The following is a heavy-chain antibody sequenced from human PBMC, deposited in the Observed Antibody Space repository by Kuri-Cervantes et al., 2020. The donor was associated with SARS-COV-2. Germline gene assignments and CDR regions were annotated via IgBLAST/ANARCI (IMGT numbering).Heavy chain of an antibody. D-gene: IGHD1-26*01. CDR2: ISSSGSTI. V-gene: IGHV3-11*04. Sequence: GESLKISCAASGFTFSDYYMSWIRQAPGKGLEWVSYISSSGSTIYYADSVKGRFTISRDNAKNSLYLQMNSLRAEDTAVYYCARDSYSGSYTRRIDCWGQGTLVTVSS. J-gene: IGHJ4*02. CDR3: ARDSYSGSYTRRIDC. CDR1: GFTFSDYY.